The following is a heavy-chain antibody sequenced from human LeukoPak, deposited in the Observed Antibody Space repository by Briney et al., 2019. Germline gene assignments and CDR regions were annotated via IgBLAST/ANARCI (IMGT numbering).Heavy chain of an antibody. V-gene: IGHV3-23*01. CDR2: ISGSGGST. CDR3: ASAREYCGSAECYEYFQH. D-gene: IGHD2-21*01. J-gene: IGHJ1*01. CDR1: GFTFNIYA. Sequence: AGGSLRLSCAASGFTFNIYAMHWVRQAPGKGLEWVSLISGSGGSTYYADSVKGRFTISRDNSRNILFLQMSSLRAEDTALYYCASAREYCGSAECYEYFQHWGQGTLVTVSS.